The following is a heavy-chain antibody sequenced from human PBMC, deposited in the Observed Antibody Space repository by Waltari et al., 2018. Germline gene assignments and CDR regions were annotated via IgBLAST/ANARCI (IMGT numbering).Heavy chain of an antibody. CDR1: GGSISSYY. J-gene: IGHJ4*02. D-gene: IGHD6-19*01. CDR2: IYYSGST. Sequence: QVQLQESGPGLVKPSETLSLTCTVSGGSISSYYWSWIRQPPGKGLEWIGYIYYSGSTNYNPSRKSRVTISVDTSKNQFSLKLSSVTAADTAVYYCARLSGVAVADPDYWGQGTLVTVSS. V-gene: IGHV4-59*01. CDR3: ARLSGVAVADPDY.